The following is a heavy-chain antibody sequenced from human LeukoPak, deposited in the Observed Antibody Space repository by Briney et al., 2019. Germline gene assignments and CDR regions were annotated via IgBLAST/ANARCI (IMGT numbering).Heavy chain of an antibody. CDR1: GYSISSGYY. Sequence: SETLSLTCAVSGYSISSGYYWGWIRRPPGKGLEWIGSIYYSGSTYYNPSLKSRVTISVDTSKNQFSLKLSSVTAADTAVYYCARHGGSSWSYWGQGTLVTVSS. J-gene: IGHJ4*02. CDR2: IYYSGST. D-gene: IGHD6-13*01. CDR3: ARHGGSSWSY. V-gene: IGHV4-38-2*01.